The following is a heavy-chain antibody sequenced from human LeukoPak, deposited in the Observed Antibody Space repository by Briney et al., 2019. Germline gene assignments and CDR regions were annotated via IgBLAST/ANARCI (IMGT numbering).Heavy chain of an antibody. J-gene: IGHJ6*02. CDR1: GYTFTGYY. Sequence: ASVKVSCKASGYTFTGYYMRWVRQAPGQGLEWMGWINPNSGGTNYAQKFQGRVTMTRDTSISTAYMELSRLRSDDTAVYYCARVWGSGSYSHWTKNYGMDVWGQGTTVTVSS. CDR3: ARVWGSGSYSHWTKNYGMDV. D-gene: IGHD3-10*01. CDR2: INPNSGGT. V-gene: IGHV1-2*02.